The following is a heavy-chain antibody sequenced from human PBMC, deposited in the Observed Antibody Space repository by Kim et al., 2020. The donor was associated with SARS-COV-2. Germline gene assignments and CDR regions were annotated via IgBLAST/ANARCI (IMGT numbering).Heavy chain of an antibody. Sequence: GGSLRLSCAASGFTFISYAMHWVRQAPGKGLEWVAVIRYDGSDKKYADSVKGRFTISRDNSKNTLYLQMNSLRDEDTAVYYCAGVLTTAGLGCVDYWGQGTLVTVSS. CDR2: IRYDGSDK. CDR1: GFTFISYA. J-gene: IGHJ4*02. CDR3: AGVLTTAGLGCVDY. V-gene: IGHV3-33*01. D-gene: IGHD6-13*01.